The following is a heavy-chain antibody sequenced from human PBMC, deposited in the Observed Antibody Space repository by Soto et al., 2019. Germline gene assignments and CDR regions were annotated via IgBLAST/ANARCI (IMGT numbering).Heavy chain of an antibody. CDR2: IIPIFGTA. J-gene: IGHJ5*02. CDR3: ARSQMTTVTTGSDYWCFDP. Sequence: SVKVSCKASGGTFSSYAISWVRQAPGQGLEWMGGIIPIFGTANYAQKFQGRVTITADESTSTAYMELSSLRSEDTAVYYCARSQMTTVTTGSDYWCFDPCGQGTLVNVSS. CDR1: GGTFSSYA. V-gene: IGHV1-69*13. D-gene: IGHD4-17*01.